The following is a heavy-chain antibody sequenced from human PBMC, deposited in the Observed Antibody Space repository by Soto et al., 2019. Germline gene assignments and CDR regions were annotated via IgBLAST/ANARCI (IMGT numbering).Heavy chain of an antibody. CDR3: ARDRSGYCSGGSCYSSWFDP. Sequence: SVKVSCKASGGTFSSYTISWVRQAPGQGLEWMGRIIPILGIANYAQKFQGRVTITADKSTSTAYMELSSLRSEDTAVYYCARDRSGYCSGGSCYSSWFDPWGQGTLVTVSS. CDR1: GGTFSSYT. V-gene: IGHV1-69*04. J-gene: IGHJ5*02. CDR2: IIPILGIA. D-gene: IGHD2-15*01.